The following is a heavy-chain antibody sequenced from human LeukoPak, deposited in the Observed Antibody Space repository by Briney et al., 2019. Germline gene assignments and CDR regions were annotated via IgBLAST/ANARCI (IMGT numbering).Heavy chain of an antibody. CDR1: GGSFSGYY. CDR2: INHSGST. D-gene: IGHD1-26*01. V-gene: IGHV4-34*01. CDR3: ARVGVGAKDY. Sequence: SDTLSLTCAVYGGSFSGYYWSWIRQPPGKGLEWIGEINHSGSTNYNPSLKSRVTISVDTSKNQSSLKLSSATAPDTAVYYCARVGVGAKDYWGQGTLVTVSS. J-gene: IGHJ4*02.